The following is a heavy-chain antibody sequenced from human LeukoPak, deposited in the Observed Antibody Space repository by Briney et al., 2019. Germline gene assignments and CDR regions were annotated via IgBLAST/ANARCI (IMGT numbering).Heavy chain of an antibody. D-gene: IGHD1-26*01. V-gene: IGHV4-34*01. J-gene: IGHJ1*01. Sequence: PSETLSLTCAVYGGSFSGYYWSWIRQPPGKGLEWIGEINHSGSTNYNPSLKSRVTISVDTSKNQCSLKLSSVAAADTAVYYCARPRIVGAPGYFQHWGQGTLVTVSS. CDR1: GGSFSGYY. CDR2: INHSGST. CDR3: ARPRIVGAPGYFQH.